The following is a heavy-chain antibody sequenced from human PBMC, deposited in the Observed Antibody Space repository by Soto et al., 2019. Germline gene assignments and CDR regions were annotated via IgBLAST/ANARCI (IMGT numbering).Heavy chain of an antibody. CDR3: VREGGLSAAAAYYFDY. J-gene: IGHJ4*02. V-gene: IGHV3-48*01. CDR2: ISSSSSTI. D-gene: IGHD3-16*02. CDR1: GFTFSSYS. Sequence: GGSLRLSCAASGFTFSSYSMNWVRQAPGKGLEWVSYISSSSSTIYYADSVKGRFTISRDNAKNSLYLQMNSLRAEDTAVYYCVREGGLSAAAAYYFDYWGQGTLVTVSS.